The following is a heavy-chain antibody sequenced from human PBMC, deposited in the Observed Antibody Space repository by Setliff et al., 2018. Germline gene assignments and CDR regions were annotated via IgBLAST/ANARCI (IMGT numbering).Heavy chain of an antibody. CDR2: IYYSGDT. J-gene: IGHJ6*03. CDR3: ARYPRRGNRWYPYYVDV. V-gene: IGHV4-39*07. CDR1: GGSMITNDYF. Sequence: SETLSLTCTVSGGSMITNDYFWGWIRQPPGTGLEWIGSIYYSGDTYYNPSLKSRATVSVDTSTSQFSLRLTSVTAADSAVYFCARYPRRGNRWYPYYVDVWGKGTTVTVSS. D-gene: IGHD6-13*01.